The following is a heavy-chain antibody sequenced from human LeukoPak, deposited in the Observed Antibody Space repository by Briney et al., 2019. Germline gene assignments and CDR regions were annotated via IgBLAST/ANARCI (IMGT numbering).Heavy chain of an antibody. Sequence: PSETLSLTCTVSGGSISGSSYYWGWIRQPPGEGLEWIGSIYYSGSTYYNPSLKSRVTISVETSKNQFSLKLRYVTAADTALYYCARHKWRITTPNWFDPWGQGTLVTVSS. D-gene: IGHD3-3*01. V-gene: IGHV4-39*01. CDR3: ARHKWRITTPNWFDP. J-gene: IGHJ5*02. CDR2: IYYSGST. CDR1: GGSISGSSYY.